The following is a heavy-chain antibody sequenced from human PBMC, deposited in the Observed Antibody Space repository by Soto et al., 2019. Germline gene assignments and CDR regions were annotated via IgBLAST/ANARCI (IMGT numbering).Heavy chain of an antibody. CDR2: INPNSGGT. V-gene: IGHV1-2*04. CDR1: GYTFTGYY. J-gene: IGHJ3*02. D-gene: IGHD2-15*01. CDR3: ARGGYCSGGSCYHDAFDI. Sequence: ASVKVSCKASGYTFTGYYRRWVRQAPGQGLEWMGWINPNSGGTNYAQKFQGWVTMTRDTSISTAYMELSRLRPDDTAVYYCARGGYCSGGSCYHDAFDIWGQGTMVTVSS.